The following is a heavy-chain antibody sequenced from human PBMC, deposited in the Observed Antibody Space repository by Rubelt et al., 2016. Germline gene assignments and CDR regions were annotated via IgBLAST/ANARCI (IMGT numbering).Heavy chain of an antibody. Sequence: QVQLQQWGAGLLKPSETLSLTCTVYGGSFSGYYWSWIRQPPGKGLEWIGRIYYSGSTYYNPSLKSRVTISVETSKNHFSLKLSSVTAADTAVYYCARCSGYSYGPNDYWGQGTLVTVSS. CDR3: ARCSGYSYGPNDY. V-gene: IGHV4-34*01. CDR2: IYYSGST. J-gene: IGHJ4*02. D-gene: IGHD5-18*01. CDR1: GGSFSGYY.